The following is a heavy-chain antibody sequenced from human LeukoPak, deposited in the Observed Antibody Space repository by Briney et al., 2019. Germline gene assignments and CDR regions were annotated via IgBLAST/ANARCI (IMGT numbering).Heavy chain of an antibody. CDR2: IKQDGSEK. V-gene: IGHV3-7*01. CDR3: ARDPPASGTGDFDY. CDR1: GLTFSNYW. Sequence: GGSLRLSCAASGLTFSNYWMRWVRQAPGKGLEWVAHIKQDGSEKYYVDSVKGRFTISRDNAKNSLYLQMNRLRAEDTAVYYCARDPPASGTGDFDYWGQGTLLSVSS. D-gene: IGHD3-10*01. J-gene: IGHJ4*02.